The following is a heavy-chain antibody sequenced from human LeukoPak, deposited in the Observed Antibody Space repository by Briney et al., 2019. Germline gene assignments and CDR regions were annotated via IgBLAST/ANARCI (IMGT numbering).Heavy chain of an antibody. CDR3: ARGRYCSSTSCPYNWFDP. CDR2: MNPNSGNT. D-gene: IGHD2-2*01. J-gene: IGHJ5*02. CDR1: GYTFTSYD. V-gene: IGHV1-8*01. Sequence: ASVKVSCKASGYTFTSYDINWVRQATGQGLEWMGWMNPNSGNTGYAQKFQGRVTMTRNTSISTAYMELSSLRSEDTAVCYCARGRYCSSTSCPYNWFDPWGQGTLVTVSS.